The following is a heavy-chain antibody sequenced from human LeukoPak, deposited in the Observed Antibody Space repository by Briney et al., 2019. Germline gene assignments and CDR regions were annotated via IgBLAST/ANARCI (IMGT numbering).Heavy chain of an antibody. J-gene: IGHJ5*02. CDR3: ARGSKMLGYNWFDP. V-gene: IGHV4-34*01. CDR1: GGSFSVYY. Sequence: SETLSLTCVVYGGSFSVYYWNWIRQPPGKGLEWNGETNHSGSTNYIPSLKSRVTISVDTSKNQFSLKLSSVTAADTAVYYCARGSKMLGYNWFDPWGQGTLVTVSS. D-gene: IGHD1-26*01. CDR2: TNHSGST.